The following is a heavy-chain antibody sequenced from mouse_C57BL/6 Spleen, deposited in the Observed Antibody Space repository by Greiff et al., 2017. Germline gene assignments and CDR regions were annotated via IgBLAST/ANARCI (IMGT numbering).Heavy chain of an antibody. V-gene: IGHV1-76*01. J-gene: IGHJ2*01. D-gene: IGHD2-3*01. CDR1: GYTFTDYY. Sequence: QVQLKESGAELVRPGASVKLSCKASGYTFTDYYINWVKQRPGQGLEWIARIYPGSGNTYYNEKFKGKATLTAEKSSSTAYMQLSSLTSEDSAVYFCARYDLDYWGQGTTLTVSS. CDR3: ARYDLDY. CDR2: IYPGSGNT.